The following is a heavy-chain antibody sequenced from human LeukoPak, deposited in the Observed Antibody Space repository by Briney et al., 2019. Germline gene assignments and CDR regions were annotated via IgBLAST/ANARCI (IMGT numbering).Heavy chain of an antibody. CDR2: ISHSGNT. V-gene: IGHV4-38-2*02. CDR1: GDSITSTYY. CDR3: ARARKYNGIPNWIDL. J-gene: IGHJ5*02. D-gene: IGHD3-10*01. Sequence: LETLSLTCNVSGDSITSTYYWGWIRQPPGKGLEWIGSISHSGNTYYNPSLKSRVTISVDTSKNHFSLNLSAVTAADTAVYYCARARKYNGIPNWIDLWGQGVLVTVSS.